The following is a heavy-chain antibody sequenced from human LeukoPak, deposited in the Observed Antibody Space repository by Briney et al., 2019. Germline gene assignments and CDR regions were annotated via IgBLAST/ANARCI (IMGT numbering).Heavy chain of an antibody. CDR3: ARDRSWYAQPGY. CDR1: GYTFTNFY. Sequence: EASVKVSFKASGYTFTNFYMHWVRQAPGQGLEWMGWINPKTGGTSYALNFQGRVTLTRDTSITTAFMELSSLTSDDTAVYFCARDRSWYAQPGYWGQGTLVSVSS. CDR2: INPKTGGT. D-gene: IGHD6-13*01. J-gene: IGHJ4*02. V-gene: IGHV1-2*02.